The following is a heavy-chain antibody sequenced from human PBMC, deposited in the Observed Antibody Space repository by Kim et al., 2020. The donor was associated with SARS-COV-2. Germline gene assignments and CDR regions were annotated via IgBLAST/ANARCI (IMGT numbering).Heavy chain of an antibody. CDR1: GYTFTSYD. V-gene: IGHV1-8*01. CDR2: MNPNSGNT. Sequence: ASVKVSCKASGYTFTSYDINWVRQATGQGLEWMGWMNPNSGNTGYAQKFQGRVTMTRNTSISTAYMELSSLRSEDTAVYYCARVAIPWTYYDFWSGYPAFDYWGQGTLVTVSS. J-gene: IGHJ4*02. CDR3: ARVAIPWTYYDFWSGYPAFDY. D-gene: IGHD3-3*01.